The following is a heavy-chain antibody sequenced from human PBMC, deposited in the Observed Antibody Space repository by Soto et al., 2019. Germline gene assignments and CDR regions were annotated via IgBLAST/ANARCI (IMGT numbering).Heavy chain of an antibody. CDR3: ARVASGSYDWFDP. CDR2: INPDGSRT. J-gene: IGHJ5*02. Sequence: EMQLVESGGGLVQPGGSLRLSCAASKFSFSGYWLHWVRQPPGKGLMWVSRINPDGSRTTYADSVKGRFTISRDNAKNTLFLQMNSLRAEDTAVYYCARVASGSYDWFDPWGQGTLVTVSS. V-gene: IGHV3-74*01. D-gene: IGHD1-26*01. CDR1: KFSFSGYW.